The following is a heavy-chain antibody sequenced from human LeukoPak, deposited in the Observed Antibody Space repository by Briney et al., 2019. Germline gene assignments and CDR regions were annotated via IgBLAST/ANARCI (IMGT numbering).Heavy chain of an antibody. Sequence: SVTVSCTASGGTFSSYAISWVRQAPGQGLEWMGGIIPIFGTANYAQKFQGRVTITADESTSTAYMELSSLRPEDTAVYYCATRPNRDGYNPYFDYWGQGTLVTVSS. V-gene: IGHV1-69*13. CDR2: IIPIFGTA. J-gene: IGHJ4*02. D-gene: IGHD5-24*01. CDR3: ATRPNRDGYNPYFDY. CDR1: GGTFSSYA.